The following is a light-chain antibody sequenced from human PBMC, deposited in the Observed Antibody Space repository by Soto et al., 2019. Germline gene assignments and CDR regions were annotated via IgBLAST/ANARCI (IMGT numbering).Light chain of an antibody. CDR1: QSISNR. J-gene: IGKJ1*01. CDR3: QHYDTYST. V-gene: IGKV1-5*01. Sequence: DIQMTQSPSTLSASVGDRVTITCQASQSISNRLAWYHQKPGKTPNLLIYDASNLGSGVRSRFSGSGSGTEFTLTISSLQPDDFATYYCQHYDTYSTFGQGTKVDIK. CDR2: DAS.